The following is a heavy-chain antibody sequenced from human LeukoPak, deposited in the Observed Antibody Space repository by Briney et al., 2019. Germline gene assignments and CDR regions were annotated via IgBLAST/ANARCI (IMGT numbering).Heavy chain of an antibody. CDR1: GYSFTNYN. J-gene: IGHJ4*02. V-gene: IGHV5-51*01. CDR3: VRPSSGWTNRLDF. Sequence: GESLMISCKVSGYSFTNYNIGWVRQMPGKGLEWMGIIYPGDSDARYSPAFQGQVTISADKSISTAYLQWSSLSASDTAMYYCVRPSSGWTNRLDFWGQGTLVTVSS. D-gene: IGHD6-19*01. CDR2: IYPGDSDA.